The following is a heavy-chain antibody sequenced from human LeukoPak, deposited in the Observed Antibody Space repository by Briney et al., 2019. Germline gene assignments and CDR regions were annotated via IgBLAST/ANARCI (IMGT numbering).Heavy chain of an antibody. CDR2: IYYSGST. Sequence: SETLSLTCTVCGGFISSYYWNWIRQPRGKGLEGIGDIYYSGSTNYNPSLKGRVTISVDTSKNQFSLKLSSVTAADTAVYYCARERGSSKAFDPWGQGTLVTVSS. J-gene: IGHJ5*02. CDR3: ARERGSSKAFDP. D-gene: IGHD1-26*01. V-gene: IGHV4-59*12. CDR1: GGFISSYY.